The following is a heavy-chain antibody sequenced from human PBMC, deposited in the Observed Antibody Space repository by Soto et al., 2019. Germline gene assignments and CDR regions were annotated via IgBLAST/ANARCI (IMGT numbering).Heavy chain of an antibody. J-gene: IGHJ4*02. CDR1: GGSISSGGSS. V-gene: IGHV4-30-2*01. CDR3: ARAGGLGAVAVDS. CDR2: LYHSGST. Sequence: QLQLQESGSGLVKPSQTLSLTCAVSGGSISSGGSSWSWIRQPPGKGLEGIGYLYHSGSTYYNPSLTRRVTISVDRSKNQFSLTLSSVTAADTAVYYCARAGGLGAVAVDSWGQGTLVTVSS. D-gene: IGHD6-19*01.